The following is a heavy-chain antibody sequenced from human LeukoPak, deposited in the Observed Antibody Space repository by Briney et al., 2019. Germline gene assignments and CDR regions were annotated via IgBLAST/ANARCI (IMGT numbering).Heavy chain of an antibody. J-gene: IGHJ3*02. V-gene: IGHV3-53*01. CDR3: ARVDVVTVGKNAFDI. D-gene: IGHD4-23*01. Sequence: GGSLRLSCAASGFTVSSNYMSWVRQAPGQELEWVSVTYTGGSTNYADSVKGRFSISRDNSKNTLYLQMNRLRAEDTAVYYCARVDVVTVGKNAFDIWGQGTMVTVSS. CDR2: TYTGGST. CDR1: GFTVSSNY.